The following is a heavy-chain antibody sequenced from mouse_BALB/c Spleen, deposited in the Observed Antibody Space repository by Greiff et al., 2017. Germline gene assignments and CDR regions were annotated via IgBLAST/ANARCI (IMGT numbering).Heavy chain of an antibody. Sequence: QVQLKESGPDLVAPSQSLSITCTVSGFSLTSYGVHWVRQPPGKGLEWLVVIWSDGSTTYNSALKSRLSISKDNSKSQVFLKMNSLQTDDTAMYYCARPSDGYFTMDYWGQGTSVTVSS. CDR1: GFSLTSYG. CDR3: ARPSDGYFTMDY. V-gene: IGHV2-6-2*01. D-gene: IGHD2-3*01. J-gene: IGHJ4*01. CDR2: IWSDGST.